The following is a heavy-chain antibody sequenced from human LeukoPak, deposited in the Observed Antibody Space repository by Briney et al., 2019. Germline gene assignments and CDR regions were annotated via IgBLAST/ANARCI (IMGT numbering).Heavy chain of an antibody. CDR2: IYYSGSI. J-gene: IGHJ4*02. D-gene: IGHD2-21*01. Sequence: SETLSLTCAVSGSSISSSNWWGWIRQPPGKGLEWIGYIYYSGSIYYNPSLKSRVTMSVDTSKNQFSLKLNSVTAVDTSVYYCASYSAGFDYWGQGTLVTVSS. CDR1: GSSISSSNW. CDR3: ASYSAGFDY. V-gene: IGHV4-28*05.